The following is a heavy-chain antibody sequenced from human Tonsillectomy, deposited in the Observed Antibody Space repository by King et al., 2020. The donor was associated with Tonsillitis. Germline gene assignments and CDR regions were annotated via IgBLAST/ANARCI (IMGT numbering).Heavy chain of an antibody. Sequence: EVQLVESGGTLGQPGGSLRLSCSASGFTFNNCPMHWVRQAPGKGLEYVASIKSDGSRTYCADSVRGRFTISRDNSKNMVFLQMDSLRPEDMGVYYCARQLLHGDMSEHGGRGILVTVSS. D-gene: IGHD7-27*01. CDR3: ARQLLHGDMSEH. V-gene: IGHV3-64*07. CDR2: IKSDGSRT. CDR1: GFTFNNCP. J-gene: IGHJ4*02.